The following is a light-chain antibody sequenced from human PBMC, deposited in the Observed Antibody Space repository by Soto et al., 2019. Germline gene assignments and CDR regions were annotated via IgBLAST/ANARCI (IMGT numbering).Light chain of an antibody. V-gene: IGLV2-23*02. J-gene: IGLJ1*01. CDR2: EVN. CDR1: SSNVGSYKL. CDR3: CSSGGSPTYV. Sequence: QSLLALPASGTGSPGQSITISCTGTSSNVGSYKLVSWYQQHPGKAPKLMIFEVNKRPSGVSNRFSGSKSGNTASLTISGLKVEAEADYYCCSSGGSPTYVFGTGTKAPS.